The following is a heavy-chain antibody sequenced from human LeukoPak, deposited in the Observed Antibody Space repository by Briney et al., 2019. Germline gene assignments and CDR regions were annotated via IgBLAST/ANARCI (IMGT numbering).Heavy chain of an antibody. J-gene: IGHJ5*02. Sequence: PSQTLSLTCAVSGGSISSGGYSWSWIRQPPGKGLEWIGYIYHSGSTYYNPSLKSRVTISVDRSKNQFSLTLSSVTAADTAVYYCARDMDGDYLFDPWGQGTPVTVSS. D-gene: IGHD4-17*01. CDR1: GGSISSGGYS. CDR3: ARDMDGDYLFDP. V-gene: IGHV4-30-2*01. CDR2: IYHSGST.